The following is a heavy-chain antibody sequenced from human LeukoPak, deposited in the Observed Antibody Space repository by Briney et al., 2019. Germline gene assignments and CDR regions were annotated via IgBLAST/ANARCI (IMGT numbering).Heavy chain of an antibody. CDR1: GFTLGCYW. D-gene: IGHD3-10*01. CDR2: IKEDGSEK. Sequence: PGGSLRLSCAASGFTLGCYWMSWVRQAPGKGLEWVANIKEDGSEKYYVDSVKGRFTISRDNAKNSLYLHMNSLTAEDTAMYYCARDWVAGVPFDAFDIWGQGTMVSVSS. CDR3: ARDWVAGVPFDAFDI. J-gene: IGHJ3*02. V-gene: IGHV3-7*03.